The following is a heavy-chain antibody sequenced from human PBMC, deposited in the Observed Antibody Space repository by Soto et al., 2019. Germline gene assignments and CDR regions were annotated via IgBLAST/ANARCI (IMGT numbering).Heavy chain of an antibody. D-gene: IGHD3-10*01. Sequence: QVQLVQSGAEVKKPGASVKVSCKASGYTFSSYDINWVRQATGQGLEWMGWMNPNSGDTNYPQKFQGRVTVTRNTSIATDYMELSSLRSEDTAVYYCARGLKFTTPLVRGVNPYYYYYMDVWGEGTTVTVSS. J-gene: IGHJ6*03. CDR1: GYTFSSYD. V-gene: IGHV1-8*01. CDR2: MNPNSGDT. CDR3: ARGLKFTTPLVRGVNPYYYYYMDV.